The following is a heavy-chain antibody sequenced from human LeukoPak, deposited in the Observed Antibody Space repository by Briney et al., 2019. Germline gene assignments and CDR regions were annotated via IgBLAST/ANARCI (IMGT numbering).Heavy chain of an antibody. D-gene: IGHD2-8*01. V-gene: IGHV3-30*02. CDR2: IQYDGSNQ. Sequence: GGSLRLPCAASRFTFSTYGMHWVRQAPGKGLEWVAYIQYDGSNQKYADSVKGRFSISRDSSKNILYLQMNSLRAEDTAVYYCAKDRCSNGIGCYFYYMDVWGKGTTVTISS. CDR3: AKDRCSNGIGCYFYYMDV. CDR1: RFTFSTYG. J-gene: IGHJ6*03.